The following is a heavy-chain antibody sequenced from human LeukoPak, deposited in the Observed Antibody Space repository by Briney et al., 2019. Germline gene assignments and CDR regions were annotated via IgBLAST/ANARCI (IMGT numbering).Heavy chain of an antibody. CDR2: ITGAGGNT. J-gene: IGHJ4*02. CDR3: AKDPPGKSNY. V-gene: IGHV3-23*01. CDR1: GFTFPAYA. Sequence: GGSLRLSCAASGFTFPAYAMSWVRQAPGKGLEWLSAITGAGGNTYYADPVKGRFTISRDNSKNTLYLQMNSLRAEDTAVYYCAKDPPGKSNYWGRGTLVTVSS. D-gene: IGHD1-14*01.